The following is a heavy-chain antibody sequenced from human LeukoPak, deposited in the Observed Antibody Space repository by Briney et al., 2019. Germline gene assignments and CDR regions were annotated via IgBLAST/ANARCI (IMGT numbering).Heavy chain of an antibody. D-gene: IGHD3-22*01. Sequence: GESLKISCKGSGYSFTSYWIGWVRQMPGKGLEWMGIIYPGDSDTRYSPSFQGQVTISADKSISTAYLQWSSLKASDTAMYYCARTPSSGYYYLYYSDYWGQGTLVTVSS. V-gene: IGHV5-51*01. CDR2: IYPGDSDT. CDR1: GYSFTSYW. CDR3: ARTPSSGYYYLYYSDY. J-gene: IGHJ4*02.